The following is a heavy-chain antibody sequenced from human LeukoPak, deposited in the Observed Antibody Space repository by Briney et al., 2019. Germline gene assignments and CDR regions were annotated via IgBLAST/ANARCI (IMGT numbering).Heavy chain of an antibody. J-gene: IGHJ4*02. V-gene: IGHV4-59*08. CDR3: ARLASGSYGPLTPFDY. Sequence: PSETLSLTCTVSGGSISNYYWSWIRQSPGKGLEWIGYIYYTGSTNYNPSHKSRVTISVDTSKNQFSLRLSSVTAADTAVYYSARLASGSYGPLTPFDYWGQGTLVTVSS. CDR2: IYYTGST. D-gene: IGHD1-26*01. CDR1: GGSISNYY.